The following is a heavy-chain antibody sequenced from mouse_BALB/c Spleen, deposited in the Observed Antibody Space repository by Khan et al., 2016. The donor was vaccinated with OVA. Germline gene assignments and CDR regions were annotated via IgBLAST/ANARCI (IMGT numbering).Heavy chain of an antibody. D-gene: IGHD2-10*01. CDR1: GFSLTNYG. J-gene: IGHJ4*01. V-gene: IGHV2-6-1*01. CDR2: IWSDGNT. CDR3: ARQPYYHYNIMDY. Sequence: QVQLQQSGPGLAAPSQSLSITCTISGFSLTNYGVHWVRQPPGKGLEWLVVIWSDGNTNYNSALKSRLTITKDNSQSQVFLKINSLQNDDTAIYFCARQPYYHYNIMDYWGQGTSVTASS.